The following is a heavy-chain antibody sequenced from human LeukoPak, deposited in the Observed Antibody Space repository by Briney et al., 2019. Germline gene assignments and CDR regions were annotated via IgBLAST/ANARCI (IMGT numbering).Heavy chain of an antibody. CDR1: GYTFIGYY. V-gene: IGHV1-2*04. D-gene: IGHD4-17*01. CDR3: ARGRATVTTLSGMGV. J-gene: IGHJ6*02. CDR2: INPNTGGT. Sequence: GASVKVSCKASGYTFIGYYMHWVRQAPGQGLEWMGWINPNTGGTNYAQKFQGWVTMTRDTSISTAYMELSRLRSDGTAVYYCARGRATVTTLSGMGVWGQGTTVTVSS.